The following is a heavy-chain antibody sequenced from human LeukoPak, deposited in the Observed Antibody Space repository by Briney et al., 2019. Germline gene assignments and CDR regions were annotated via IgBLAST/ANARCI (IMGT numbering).Heavy chain of an antibody. Sequence: PGGSLRLSCAASGFTVSNHYMSWVRQAPGKGLEWVSVIYSGGSTYYADSVKGRFTISRDNSKNTLYLQMDSLRAEDTAVYYCFCDTAMLTSQDFDYWGQGTLVTVSS. CDR1: GFTVSNHY. V-gene: IGHV3-66*01. J-gene: IGHJ4*02. CDR3: FCDTAMLTSQDFDY. CDR2: IYSGGST. D-gene: IGHD5-18*01.